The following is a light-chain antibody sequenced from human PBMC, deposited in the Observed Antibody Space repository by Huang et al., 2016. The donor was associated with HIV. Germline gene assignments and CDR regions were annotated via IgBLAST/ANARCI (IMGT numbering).Light chain of an antibody. Sequence: DIQMTQSPSSLSASVGDRVTITCRASQTISRYLNSYQVKPGKAPKVLIYGASSLQSGVPSRFRGSGSGTGFTLTIISLQPEDFATYYCQQSDSTPPTFGQGTKLEIK. CDR2: GAS. J-gene: IGKJ2*01. CDR3: QQSDSTPPT. V-gene: IGKV1-39*01. CDR1: QTISRY.